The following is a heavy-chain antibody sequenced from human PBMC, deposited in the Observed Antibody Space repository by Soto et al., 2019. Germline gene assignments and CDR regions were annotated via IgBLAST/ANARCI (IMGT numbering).Heavy chain of an antibody. CDR1: GGSISSYY. J-gene: IGHJ4*02. Sequence: SETLSLTCTVSGGSISSYYWSWIRQPPGKGLEWIGYIYYSGSTNYNPSLKSRVTISVDTSKNQFSLKLSSVTAADTAVYYCARNDGYSSSWYDYYFDYWGQGTLVTVSS. D-gene: IGHD6-13*01. CDR3: ARNDGYSSSWYDYYFDY. V-gene: IGHV4-59*08. CDR2: IYYSGST.